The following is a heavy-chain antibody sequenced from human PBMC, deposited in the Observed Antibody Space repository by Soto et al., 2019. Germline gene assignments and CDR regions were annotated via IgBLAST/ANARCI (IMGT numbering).Heavy chain of an antibody. CDR2: INSDGSST. CDR3: ARDRIVPAANTYYYYYMDV. J-gene: IGHJ6*03. V-gene: IGHV3-74*01. D-gene: IGHD2-2*01. CDR1: GFTFSSYW. Sequence: GESLKISCAASGFTFSSYWMHWVRQAPGKGLVWVSRINSDGSSTSYADSVKGRFTISRDNAKNTLYLQMNSLRAEDTAVYYCARDRIVPAANTYYYYYMDVWGKGTTVTVSS.